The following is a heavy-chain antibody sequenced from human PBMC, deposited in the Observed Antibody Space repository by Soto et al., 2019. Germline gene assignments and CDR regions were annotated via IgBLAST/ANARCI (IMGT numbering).Heavy chain of an antibody. J-gene: IGHJ6*02. CDR2: MNPNSGNT. CDR1: GYIFTSYD. V-gene: IGHV1-8*01. CDR3: ARELARRGMDV. Sequence: ASVKVSCKASGYIFTSYDINWVRQATGQGLEWMGWMNPNSGNTGYAQKFQGRVTMTRNTSVSTAYMELSSLRSGDRAVYYCARELARRGMDVWGQGTTVTVSS.